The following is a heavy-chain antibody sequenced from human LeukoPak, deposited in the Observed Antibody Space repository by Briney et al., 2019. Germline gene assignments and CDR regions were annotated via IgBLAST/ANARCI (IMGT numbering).Heavy chain of an antibody. J-gene: IGHJ4*02. D-gene: IGHD4-23*01. Sequence: PSETLSLTCTVSGGSISGYYWGWIRQPPGKGLEWIGSIYYSGSTYYNPSLKSRVTISVDTSKNQFSLQLSSVTAADTAVYYCARHKRLRWLNPRGGYFDYWGQGTLVTVSS. CDR2: IYYSGST. CDR1: GGSISGYY. V-gene: IGHV4-39*01. CDR3: ARHKRLRWLNPRGGYFDY.